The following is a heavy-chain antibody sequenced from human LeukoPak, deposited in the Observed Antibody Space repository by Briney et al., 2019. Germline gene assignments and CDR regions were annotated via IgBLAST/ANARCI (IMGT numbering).Heavy chain of an antibody. D-gene: IGHD5-12*01. V-gene: IGHV3-30-3*01. CDR3: AKVGYSGYDFLYYYMDV. Sequence: PGRSLRLSCAASGFTFSSYAMHWVRQAPGKGLEWVAVISYDGSNKYYADSVKGRFTISRDNSKNTLYLQMNSLRAEDTAVYYCAKVGYSGYDFLYYYMDVWGKGTTVTVSS. J-gene: IGHJ6*03. CDR1: GFTFSSYA. CDR2: ISYDGSNK.